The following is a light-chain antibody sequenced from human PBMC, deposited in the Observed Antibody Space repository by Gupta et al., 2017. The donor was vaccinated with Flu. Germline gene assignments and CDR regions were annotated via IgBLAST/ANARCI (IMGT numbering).Light chain of an antibody. CDR2: DDS. J-gene: IGLJ3*02. CDR1: NIGSKS. CDR3: QVWDSSSDHPRV. V-gene: IGLV3-21*02. Sequence: SYVLTQAPSVSVAPGQTARITCGGNNIGSKSVHWYQQKPGQAPVLFVYDDSDRPSGIPERFSCSNSGNTATLTISRVEGGDEADYYCQVWDSSSDHPRVFGGGTKLTVL.